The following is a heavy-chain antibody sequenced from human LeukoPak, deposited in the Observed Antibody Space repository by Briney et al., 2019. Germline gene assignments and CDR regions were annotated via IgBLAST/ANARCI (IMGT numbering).Heavy chain of an antibody. D-gene: IGHD5-12*01. Sequence: GESLKISCKGSGYSFTTYCIGWVRQMPGKGLEWMSIIYPGDSDTRYSPTFQGQVTISADKSISTAYLQWSSLKASDTATYYSARQARDIVATIDYWGQRTLVTV. CDR2: IYPGDSDT. J-gene: IGHJ4*02. V-gene: IGHV5-51*01. CDR1: GYSFTTYC. CDR3: ARQARDIVATIDY.